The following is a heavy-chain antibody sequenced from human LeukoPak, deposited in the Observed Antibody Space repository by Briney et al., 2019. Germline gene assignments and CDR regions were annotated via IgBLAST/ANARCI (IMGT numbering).Heavy chain of an antibody. CDR3: ARQYSSSSSFDY. CDR2: MYTSGIT. V-gene: IGHV4-4*09. J-gene: IGHJ4*02. Sequence: SDTLSLTCTVSGGSISGYYWSSIRQPPGKGLEWIGHMYTSGITNSNPSLKSRVTISVDTSKRRFSVMLGSVSAAGTAVYFCARQYSSSSSFDYWGQGTLVTVSS. D-gene: IGHD6-6*01. CDR1: GGSISGYY.